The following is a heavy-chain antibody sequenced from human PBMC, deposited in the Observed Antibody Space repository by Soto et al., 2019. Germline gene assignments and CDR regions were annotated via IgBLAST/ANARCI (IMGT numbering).Heavy chain of an antibody. V-gene: IGHV3-23*01. Sequence: LRLSCAASGFTFSSYAMSWVRQAPGKGLEWVSAISGSGGSTYYADSVKGRFTISRDNSKNTLYLQMNSLRAEDTAVYYCAKDRLSDSSGSLGYYYYGMDVWGQGTTVTVSS. CDR1: GFTFSSYA. J-gene: IGHJ6*02. CDR3: AKDRLSDSSGSLGYYYYGMDV. D-gene: IGHD3-22*01. CDR2: ISGSGGST.